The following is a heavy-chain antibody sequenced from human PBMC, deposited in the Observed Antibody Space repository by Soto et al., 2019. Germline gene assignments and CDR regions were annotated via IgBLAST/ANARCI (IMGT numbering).Heavy chain of an antibody. CDR3: ARALNWNYALYFDY. J-gene: IGHJ4*02. V-gene: IGHV1-69*13. Sequence: GASVKVSCKASGGTFSSYAISWVRQAPGQGLEWMGGIIPIFGTANYAQKFQGRVTITADESTSTAYMELSSLRSEDTAVYYCARALNWNYALYFDYWGQGTLVTVSS. CDR2: IIPIFGTA. CDR1: GGTFSSYA. D-gene: IGHD1-7*01.